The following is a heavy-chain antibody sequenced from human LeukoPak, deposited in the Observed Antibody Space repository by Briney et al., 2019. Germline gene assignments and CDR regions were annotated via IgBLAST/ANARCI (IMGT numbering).Heavy chain of an antibody. V-gene: IGHV5-51*01. CDR1: GYSFTSYW. D-gene: IGHD6-13*01. CDR2: IYPGDSDT. CDR3: ARPRHSSSWDAAFDY. J-gene: IGHJ4*02. Sequence: GESLKISCKGSGYSFTSYWIGWVRQMPGKGLEWMGIIYPGDSDTRYSPSFQGQVTISADKSISTAYLQWSSLKASDTAMYYCARPRHSSSWDAAFDYWGQGTLVTVSS.